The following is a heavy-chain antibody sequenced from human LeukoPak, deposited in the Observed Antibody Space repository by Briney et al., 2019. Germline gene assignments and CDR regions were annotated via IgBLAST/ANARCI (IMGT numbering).Heavy chain of an antibody. CDR3: AKDDRWLQFCC. CDR1: GFTFSDDY. Sequence: PGGSLRLSCAASGFTFSDDYMTWIRQAPGKGLEWVSGIIPSGHTTYYADSVRGRFTISRDNSRNTVYLQMNSLRAEDTAVYYCAKDDRWLQFCCWGQGTLVTVSA. J-gene: IGHJ4*02. D-gene: IGHD5-24*01. V-gene: IGHV3-23*01. CDR2: IIPSGHTT.